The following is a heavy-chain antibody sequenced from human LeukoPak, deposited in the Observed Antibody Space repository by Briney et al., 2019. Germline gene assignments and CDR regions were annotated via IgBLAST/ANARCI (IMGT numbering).Heavy chain of an antibody. Sequence: GASVKVSCKASGYTFINYAIHWVRQAPGQRLEWMGWINAYNGDTEYSQKFQGRVTITRDTSASTAYMELSTLRSEDTAVYYCAREYDSSGYYSGFDPWGQGTLVTVSS. D-gene: IGHD3-22*01. CDR1: GYTFINYA. CDR3: AREYDSSGYYSGFDP. V-gene: IGHV1-3*01. J-gene: IGHJ5*02. CDR2: INAYNGDT.